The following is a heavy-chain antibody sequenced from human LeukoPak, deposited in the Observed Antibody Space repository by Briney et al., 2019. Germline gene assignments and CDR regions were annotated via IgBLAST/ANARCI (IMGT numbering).Heavy chain of an antibody. J-gene: IGHJ5*02. Sequence: TSETLSLTCTVSGGSISSSSYYWGWIRQPPGKGLEWIGEINHSGSTNYNPSLKSRVTISVDTSKNQFSLKLSSVTAADTAVYYCARGRHRRVVPAAIPKANWFDPWGQGTLVTVSS. CDR1: GGSISSSSYY. V-gene: IGHV4-39*07. D-gene: IGHD2-2*02. CDR2: INHSGST. CDR3: ARGRHRRVVPAAIPKANWFDP.